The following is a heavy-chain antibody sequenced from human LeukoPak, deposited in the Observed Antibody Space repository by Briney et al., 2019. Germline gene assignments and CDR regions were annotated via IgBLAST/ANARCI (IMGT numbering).Heavy chain of an antibody. V-gene: IGHV3-74*01. CDR2: INSDGSST. CDR3: ARDLVRGSDDY. D-gene: IGHD3-10*01. Sequence: GGSLRLSCAASGFAFSSYWMHWVRQAPGKGLVWVSRINSDGSSTSYADSVKGRFTISRANAKNTLYLQMNSLRAEDTAVYYCARDLVRGSDDYWGQGTLVTVSS. CDR1: GFAFSSYW. J-gene: IGHJ4*02.